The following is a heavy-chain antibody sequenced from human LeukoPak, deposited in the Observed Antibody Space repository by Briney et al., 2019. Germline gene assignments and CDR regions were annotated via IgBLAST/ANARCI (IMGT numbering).Heavy chain of an antibody. Sequence: ASVKVSCKASGYTFTSYYMHWVRQAPGQGLEWMGIINPSGGSTSYAQKFQGRVTMTRDTSTSTVYMELSSLRSEDTAVYYCARPQYPAIVVVPAAIYYWGQGTLVTVSS. D-gene: IGHD2-2*01. V-gene: IGHV1-46*01. CDR2: INPSGGST. CDR1: GYTFTSYY. J-gene: IGHJ4*02. CDR3: ARPQYPAIVVVPAAIYY.